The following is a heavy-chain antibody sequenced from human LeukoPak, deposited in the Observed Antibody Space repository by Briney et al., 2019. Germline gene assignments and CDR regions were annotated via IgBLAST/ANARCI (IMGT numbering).Heavy chain of an antibody. J-gene: IGHJ4*02. Sequence: GGSLRLSCAASGFTSRSYATSWVRQAPGKGLEWVSTINGNGDNTYYADSVKGRVTISRGNSKNTLYLQMNSLRVEDTAVYYCARRGDYFPFDYWGQGILVTVSS. CDR3: ARRGDYFPFDY. V-gene: IGHV3-23*01. CDR2: INGNGDNT. D-gene: IGHD3-16*01. CDR1: GFTSRSYA.